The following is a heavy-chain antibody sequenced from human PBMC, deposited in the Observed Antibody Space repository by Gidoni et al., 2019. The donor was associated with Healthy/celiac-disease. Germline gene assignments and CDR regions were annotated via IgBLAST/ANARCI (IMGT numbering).Heavy chain of an antibody. CDR1: GFTFSSYA. CDR2: ISSNGGST. Sequence: EVQLVESGGGLVQPGGSLRLSCAASGFTFSSYAMHWVRQAPGKGLEYVSAISSNGGSTYYANSVKGRFTISRDNSKNTLYLQMGSLRAEDMAVYYCARDGERWLQLSLLRDDLYFDYWGQGTLVTVSS. J-gene: IGHJ4*02. D-gene: IGHD5-12*01. V-gene: IGHV3-64*01. CDR3: ARDGERWLQLSLLRDDLYFDY.